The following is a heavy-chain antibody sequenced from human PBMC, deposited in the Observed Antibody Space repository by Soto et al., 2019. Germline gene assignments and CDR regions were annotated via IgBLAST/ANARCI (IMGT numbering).Heavy chain of an antibody. D-gene: IGHD2-2*01. J-gene: IGHJ6*02. CDR3: AREGYCSSTTCHYGMDV. CDR1: GFTFSDYY. V-gene: IGHV3-11*06. CDR2: ISSSNNYI. Sequence: ESGGGLVKPGGSLRLSCAASGFTFSDYYMSWIRQAPGKGLEWVTFISSSNNYIQYADSVKGRFTLSRDNAKNSLFLQMNSLRAEDTAVYYCAREGYCSSTTCHYGMDVWGQGTTVTVSS.